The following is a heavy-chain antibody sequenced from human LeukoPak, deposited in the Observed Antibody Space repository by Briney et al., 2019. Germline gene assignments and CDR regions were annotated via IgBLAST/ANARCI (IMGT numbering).Heavy chain of an antibody. Sequence: SETLSLTCTVSGGSISTFYWSWIWQRPGKGLEWIGYIYYSGTTNYNPSLKSRVTISVDMSKSQFSLTLSSVTAADTALYYCARHGPLYDIWSAQFYFDYWGQGTLVAVSS. D-gene: IGHD3-3*01. J-gene: IGHJ4*02. CDR2: IYYSGTT. CDR1: GGSISTFY. V-gene: IGHV4-59*08. CDR3: ARHGPLYDIWSAQFYFDY.